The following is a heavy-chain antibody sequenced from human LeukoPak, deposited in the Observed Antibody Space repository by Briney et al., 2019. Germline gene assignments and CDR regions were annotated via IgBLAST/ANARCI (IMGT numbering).Heavy chain of an antibody. Sequence: GGSLRLSCAASGFTFSDYYMSWIRQAPGKGLEWVANIKQDGSEKYYVDSVKGRFTISRDNAKNSLYLQMNSLRAEDTAVYYCARDSGDGYSYGSDYFDYWGQGTLVTVSS. J-gene: IGHJ4*02. CDR3: ARDSGDGYSYGSDYFDY. D-gene: IGHD5-24*01. CDR2: IKQDGSEK. CDR1: GFTFSDYY. V-gene: IGHV3-7*01.